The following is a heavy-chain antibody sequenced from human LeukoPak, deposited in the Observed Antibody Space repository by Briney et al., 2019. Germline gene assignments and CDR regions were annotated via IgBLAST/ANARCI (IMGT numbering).Heavy chain of an antibody. J-gene: IGHJ4*02. CDR3: AKYDNWNWARWVDY. Sequence: RSGGSLRLSCAASGFTFSDYYMSWIRQAPGKGLEWVSAISGSGGSTYYAGSVKGRFTISRDNSKNTLYLQMNSLRAEDTAVYYCAKYDNWNWARWVDYWGQGTLVTVSS. D-gene: IGHD1-7*01. CDR1: GFTFSDYY. V-gene: IGHV3-23*01. CDR2: ISGSGGST.